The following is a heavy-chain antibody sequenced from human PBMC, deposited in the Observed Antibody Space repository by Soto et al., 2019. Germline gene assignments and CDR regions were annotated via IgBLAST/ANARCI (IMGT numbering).Heavy chain of an antibody. CDR2: IIPIFGTA. V-gene: IGHV1-69*13. CDR1: GYTFSRYD. Sequence: ASVKVSCKASGYTFSRYDITWVRQAPGLGLEWVGGIIPIFGTANYAQKFQGRVTITADESTSTSYMEVNNLRSEDTAVYYCAKVRYSSPMGYYYGMDVWGQGTTVTVSS. CDR3: AKVRYSSPMGYYYGMDV. D-gene: IGHD6-19*01. J-gene: IGHJ6*02.